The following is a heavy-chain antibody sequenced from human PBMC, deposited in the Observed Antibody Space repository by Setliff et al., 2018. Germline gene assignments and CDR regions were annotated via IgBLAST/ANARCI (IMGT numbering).Heavy chain of an antibody. CDR2: INPSGGLT. J-gene: IGHJ3*02. CDR1: GYTLTNYY. V-gene: IGHV1-46*03. D-gene: IGHD3-3*01. CDR3: ARDRYYNSWSGTSITAPHDAFDI. Sequence: ASVKVSCKESGYTLTNYYMHWVRQAPGQGREWMGIINPSGGLTRYAQKFQGRVTMTRDTSTSTVYMEVSSLRSEDTAVYYCARDRYYNSWSGTSITAPHDAFDIWGQGTMVTV.